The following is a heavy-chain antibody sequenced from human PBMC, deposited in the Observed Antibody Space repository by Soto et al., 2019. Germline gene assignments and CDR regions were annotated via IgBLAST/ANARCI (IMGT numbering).Heavy chain of an antibody. D-gene: IGHD5-18*01. CDR1: GFTFISYS. CDR3: ASGYSYGPPTSY. CDR2: ISSSSSTI. Sequence: LRLSCAASGFTFISYSMNWVRQAPGKGLEWVSYISSSSSTIYYADSVKGRFTISRDNAKNSLYLQMNSLRDEDTAVYYCASGYSYGPPTSYWGQGTLVTVSS. J-gene: IGHJ4*02. V-gene: IGHV3-48*02.